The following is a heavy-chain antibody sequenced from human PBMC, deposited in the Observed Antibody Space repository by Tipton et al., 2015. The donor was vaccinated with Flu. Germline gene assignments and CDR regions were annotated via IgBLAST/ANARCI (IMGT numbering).Heavy chain of an antibody. Sequence: SLRLSCAASGFTFSSYEMNWVRQAPGKGLEWVSYISSSGSTIYYADSVKGRFTISRDNAKNSLYLQTNSLRAEDTAVYYCASGDFWSGYYTDYWGQGTLVTVSS. V-gene: IGHV3-48*03. CDR1: GFTFSSYE. D-gene: IGHD3-3*01. CDR3: ASGDFWSGYYTDY. J-gene: IGHJ4*02. CDR2: ISSSGSTI.